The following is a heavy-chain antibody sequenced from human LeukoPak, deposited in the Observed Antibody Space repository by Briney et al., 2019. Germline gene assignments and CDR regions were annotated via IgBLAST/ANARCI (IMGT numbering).Heavy chain of an antibody. V-gene: IGHV1-2*02. CDR3: ARDHSSSSGKVFDY. D-gene: IGHD6-6*01. Sequence: AASVKVSCKASGYTFPGYYMHWVRQAPGQGLEWMGWINPNSGGTNYAQKFQGRVTMTRDTSISTAYMELSRLRSDDTAVYYCARDHSSSSGKVFDYWGQGTLVTVSS. J-gene: IGHJ4*02. CDR1: GYTFPGYY. CDR2: INPNSGGT.